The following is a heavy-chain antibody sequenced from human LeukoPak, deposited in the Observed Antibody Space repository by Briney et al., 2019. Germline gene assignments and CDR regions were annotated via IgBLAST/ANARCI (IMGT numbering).Heavy chain of an antibody. J-gene: IGHJ3*02. Sequence: SQTLSLTCTVSGGSISSGSYYWSWIRQPAGKGLEWIGRIYTSGSTYYNPSLKSRVTISVDTSKNQFSLKLSSVTAADTAVYYCARVSRGFKPRYFDWLAGVFDAFDIWGQGTMVTVSS. CDR3: ARVSRGFKPRYFDWLAGVFDAFDI. CDR1: GGSISSGSYY. V-gene: IGHV4-61*02. D-gene: IGHD3-9*01. CDR2: IYTSGST.